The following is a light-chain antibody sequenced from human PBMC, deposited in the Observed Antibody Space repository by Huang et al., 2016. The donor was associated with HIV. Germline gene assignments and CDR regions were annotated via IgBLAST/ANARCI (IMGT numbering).Light chain of an antibody. CDR3: MQPIHWPLT. J-gene: IGKJ1*01. CDR1: QSLVHSDGNTY. CDR2: KVS. V-gene: IGKV2-30*02. Sequence: DVVMTQSPLSLPVTLGQPASISCRSSQSLVHSDGNTYLNWFQQRPGQSPRRLIYKVSNRDSGVPDRFSGSWSGTDFTLKISRVEAEDVGVYYCMQPIHWPLTFGQGTKVEIK.